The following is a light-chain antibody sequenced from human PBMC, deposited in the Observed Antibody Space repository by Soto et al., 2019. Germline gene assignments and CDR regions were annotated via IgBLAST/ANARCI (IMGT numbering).Light chain of an antibody. V-gene: IGKV1-5*01. J-gene: IGKJ1*01. CDR3: QQYNSYWT. CDR2: DAS. CDR1: QSISSW. Sequence: DIQMTPSPSTRSTSVGHRLSITWRGRQSISSWLAWYQKKPGKAPKLLIYDASSLESGAPSRFSGSGSGKEFIIIISSLQPDDFATYYCQQYNSYWTFGQGTKVDI.